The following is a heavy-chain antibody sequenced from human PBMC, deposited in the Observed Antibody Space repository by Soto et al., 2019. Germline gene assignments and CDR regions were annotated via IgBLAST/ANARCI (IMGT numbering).Heavy chain of an antibody. CDR2: INPNSGGT. CDR1: GYTFTGYY. D-gene: IGHD6-19*01. CDR3: ARGPAPYSSYSSGWYYFDY. J-gene: IGHJ4*02. Sequence: ASVKVSCKASGYTFTGYYMHWVRQAPGQGLEWMGWINPNSGGTNYAQKFQGWVTMTRDTSISTAYMELSRLRSDDTAVYYCARGPAPYSSYSSGWYYFDYWGQGTLVTVSS. V-gene: IGHV1-2*04.